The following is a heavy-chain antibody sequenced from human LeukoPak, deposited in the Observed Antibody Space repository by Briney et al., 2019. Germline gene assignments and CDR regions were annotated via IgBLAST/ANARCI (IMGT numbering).Heavy chain of an antibody. CDR3: ARGFPPLRFLEWLSGTTNWFDP. Sequence: SETLSLTCAVYGGSFSGYYWSWIRQPPGKGLEWIGEINHSGSTNYNPSLKSRVTISVDTSKSQFSLKLSSVTAADTAVYYCARGFPPLRFLEWLSGTTNWFDPWGQGTLVTVSS. CDR1: GGSFSGYY. V-gene: IGHV4-34*01. J-gene: IGHJ5*02. CDR2: INHSGST. D-gene: IGHD3-3*01.